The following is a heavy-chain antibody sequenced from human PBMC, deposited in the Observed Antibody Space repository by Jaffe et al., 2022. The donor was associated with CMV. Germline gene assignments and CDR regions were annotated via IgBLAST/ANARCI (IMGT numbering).Heavy chain of an antibody. CDR2: INHSGST. J-gene: IGHJ6*03. Sequence: QVQLQQWGAGLLKPSETLSLTCAVYGGSFSGYYWSWIRQPPGKGLEWIGEINHSGSTNYNPSLKSRVTISVDTSKNQFSLKLSSVTAADTAVYYCARVSYYDILTGYYANTYYYYYMDVWGKGTTVTVSS. D-gene: IGHD3-9*01. V-gene: IGHV4-34*01. CDR3: ARVSYYDILTGYYANTYYYYYMDV. CDR1: GGSFSGYY.